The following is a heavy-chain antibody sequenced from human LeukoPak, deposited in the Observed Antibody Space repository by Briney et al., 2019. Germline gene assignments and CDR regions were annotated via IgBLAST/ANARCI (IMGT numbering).Heavy chain of an antibody. V-gene: IGHV4-30-2*02. CDR1: GGSISSGGYS. D-gene: IGHD1-26*01. Sequence: SQTLSLTCAVSGGSISSGGYSWSWIRQPPGKGLEWIGYIYHSGSTYYNPSLKSRVTISVDRSKNQFSLKLSSVTAADTAVYYCAARIVGATIPYYFDYWGQGTLVTVSS. CDR2: IYHSGST. J-gene: IGHJ4*02. CDR3: AARIVGATIPYYFDY.